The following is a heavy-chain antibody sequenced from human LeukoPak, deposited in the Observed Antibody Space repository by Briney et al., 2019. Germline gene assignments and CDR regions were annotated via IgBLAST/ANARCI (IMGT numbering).Heavy chain of an antibody. CDR2: VWSDGNGK. CDR1: GFTFSTYG. D-gene: IGHD4-17*01. CDR3: VRVLTVTFDS. V-gene: IGHV3-33*01. J-gene: IGHJ4*02. Sequence: GGSLRLSCAASGFTFSTYGMHWVRQAPGKGLEWVALVWSDGNGKFHADSVKGRFTISRDNSKNTLYLQMNSLRAEDTAVYYCVRVLTVTFDSWGQGTLVTVSS.